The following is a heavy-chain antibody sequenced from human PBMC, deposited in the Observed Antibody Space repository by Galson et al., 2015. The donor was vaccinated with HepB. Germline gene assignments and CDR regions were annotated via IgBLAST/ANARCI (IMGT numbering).Heavy chain of an antibody. V-gene: IGHV1-2*04. CDR3: ARDAREALRYFDWLLYGGYYFDY. J-gene: IGHJ4*02. D-gene: IGHD3-9*01. CDR1: GYTFTGYY. CDR2: VNPNSGGT. Sequence: QSGAEVKKPGESLRISCKASGYTFTGYYMHWVRQAPGQGLEWMGWVNPNSGGTSYAQKFQGWVTMTRDTSISTAYMELSRLRSDDAAVYYCARDAREALRYFDWLLYGGYYFDYWGQGTLVTVSS.